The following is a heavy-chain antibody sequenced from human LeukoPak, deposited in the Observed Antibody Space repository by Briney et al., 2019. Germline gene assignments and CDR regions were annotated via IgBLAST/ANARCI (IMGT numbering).Heavy chain of an antibody. CDR1: GDSIRLNY. J-gene: IGHJ5*02. D-gene: IGHD2/OR15-2a*01. Sequence: SETLSLTCSVSGDSIRLNYWSWVRQPAGKGLEWICRIYAGGGSNYNPSLESRVSMSIDTSKNPFSLRLTSMTAADTAIYYCARSKTTFEERLFDPWGQGTLVTVSS. CDR2: IYAGGGS. V-gene: IGHV4-4*07. CDR3: ARSKTTFEERLFDP.